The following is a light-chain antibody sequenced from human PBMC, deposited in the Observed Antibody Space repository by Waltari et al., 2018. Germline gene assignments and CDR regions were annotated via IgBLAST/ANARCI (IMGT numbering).Light chain of an antibody. CDR3: QQYNSYSWT. CDR2: KAS. V-gene: IGKV1-5*03. J-gene: IGKJ1*01. CDR1: QNINDW. Sequence: DIQMTQSPSTLSASVGDRVTITCRASQNINDWLAWYQQKPGKAPKVLIYKASNLESGVPSRFSGSGSGTDFTLTISSLQPDDFATYYCQQYNSYSWTFGQGTKVEIK.